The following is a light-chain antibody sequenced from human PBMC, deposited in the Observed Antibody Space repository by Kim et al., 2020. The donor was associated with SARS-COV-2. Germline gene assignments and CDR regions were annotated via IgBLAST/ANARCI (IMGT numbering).Light chain of an antibody. CDR3: QSYDSSNHVV. V-gene: IGLV6-57*03. J-gene: IGLJ2*01. CDR2: EDN. CDR1: GGSIASNY. Sequence: KTVTSSCTRSGGSIASNYVQWYEQRPGSAPTTVIYEDNQRPSGVPDRFSGSIDSSSSSASLTISGLKTEDGADYYCQSYDSSNHVVFGGGTQLTVL.